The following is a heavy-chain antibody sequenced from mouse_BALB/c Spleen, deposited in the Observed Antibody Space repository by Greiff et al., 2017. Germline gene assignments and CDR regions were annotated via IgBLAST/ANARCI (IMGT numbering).Heavy chain of an antibody. CDR1: GFTFSSYT. D-gene: IGHD1-1*01. J-gene: IGHJ1*01. V-gene: IGHV5-12-2*01. Sequence: EVQGVESGGGLVQPGGSLKLSCAASGFTFSSYTMSWVRQTPEKRLEWVAYISNGGGSTYYPDTVKGRFTISRDNAKNTLYLQMSSLKSEDTAMYYCARHDYYGSGYFDVWGAGTTVTVSS. CDR2: ISNGGGST. CDR3: ARHDYYGSGYFDV.